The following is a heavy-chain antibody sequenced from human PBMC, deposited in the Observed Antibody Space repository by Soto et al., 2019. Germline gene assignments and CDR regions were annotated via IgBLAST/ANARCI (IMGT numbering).Heavy chain of an antibody. J-gene: IGHJ4*02. D-gene: IGHD3-22*01. Sequence: QVQLVESGGGVVQPGRSLRLSCAASGFTFSSYAMHWVRQAPGKGLEWVAVISYDGSNKYYADSVKGRFTISRDNSKNPLYLQMNSLRAEDTAVYYCARESRLYYYDSSGYAIFDYWGQGTLVTVSS. V-gene: IGHV3-30-3*01. CDR3: ARESRLYYYDSSGYAIFDY. CDR2: ISYDGSNK. CDR1: GFTFSSYA.